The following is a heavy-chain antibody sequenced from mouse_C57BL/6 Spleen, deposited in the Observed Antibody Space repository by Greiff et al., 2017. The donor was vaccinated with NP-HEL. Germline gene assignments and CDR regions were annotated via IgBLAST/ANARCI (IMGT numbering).Heavy chain of an antibody. V-gene: IGHV1-55*01. Sequence: VQLQQPGAELVKPGASVKMSCKASGYTFTSYWITWVKQRPGQGLEWIGDIYPGSGSTNYNEEVKSKATLTVDTSSSTAYMQLSSLTSEDSAVYYCARRGNWDNWGQGTTLTVSS. CDR3: ARRGNWDN. J-gene: IGHJ2*01. D-gene: IGHD4-1*01. CDR2: IYPGSGST. CDR1: GYTFTSYW.